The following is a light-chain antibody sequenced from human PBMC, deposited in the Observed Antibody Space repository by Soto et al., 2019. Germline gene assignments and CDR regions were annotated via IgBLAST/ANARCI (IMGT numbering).Light chain of an antibody. CDR1: QSVTRSF. V-gene: IGKV3-20*01. CDR3: HQYGSSPQA. J-gene: IGKJ3*01. CDR2: GAS. Sequence: EIVVTQSPGTLSLSPGDRVTLSCRASQSVTRSFLAWYQQKPGQAPRLLIYGASSRATGIPDRFSGSGSGTDFTLTISRLEPEDFAVYYCHQYGSSPQAFGPGTKVDIK.